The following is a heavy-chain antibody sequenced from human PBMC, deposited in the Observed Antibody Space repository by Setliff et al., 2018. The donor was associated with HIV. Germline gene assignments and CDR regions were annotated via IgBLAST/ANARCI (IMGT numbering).Heavy chain of an antibody. CDR1: EGTFSSYA. V-gene: IGHV1-69*05. CDR2: INPLLGTT. D-gene: IGHD1-26*01. J-gene: IGHJ6*02. Sequence: SVKVSCKTSEGTFSSYAISWVRQAPGQGLEWVGGINPLLGTTNFAKKFQGRVSIIRDTSANTAYMELTNLRSDDSAIYYCARVSGGRPGNYYYAMDVWGQGTTVTVSS. CDR3: ARVSGGRPGNYYYAMDV.